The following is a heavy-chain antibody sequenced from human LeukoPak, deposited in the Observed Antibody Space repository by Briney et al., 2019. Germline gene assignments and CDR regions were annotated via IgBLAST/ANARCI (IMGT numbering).Heavy chain of an antibody. D-gene: IGHD1-26*01. V-gene: IGHV1-2*02. CDR3: ASGRAWELPHDAFDI. Sequence: ASEKVSCKASGYTFTGYYMHWVRQAPGQGLEWMGWINPNSGGTNYAQKFQGRVTMTRDTSISTAYMELSRLRSDDTAVYYCASGRAWELPHDAFDIWGQGTMVTVSS. CDR2: INPNSGGT. CDR1: GYTFTGYY. J-gene: IGHJ3*02.